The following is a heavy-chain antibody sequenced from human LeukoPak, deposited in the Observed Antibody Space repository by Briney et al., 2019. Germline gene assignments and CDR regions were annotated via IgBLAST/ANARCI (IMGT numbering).Heavy chain of an antibody. D-gene: IGHD3-16*02. CDR1: GYTFTGYY. Sequence: ASVKVPCKASGYTFTGYYMHWVRQAPGQGLEWMGWINPNSGGTNYAQKFQGWVTMTRDTSISTAYMELSRLRSDDTAVYYCARGGSLGELSFDGFDIWGQGTMVTVSS. J-gene: IGHJ3*02. V-gene: IGHV1-2*04. CDR3: ARGGSLGELSFDGFDI. CDR2: INPNSGGT.